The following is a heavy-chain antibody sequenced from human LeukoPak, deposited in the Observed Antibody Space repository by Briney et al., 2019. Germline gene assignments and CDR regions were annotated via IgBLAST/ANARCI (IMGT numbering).Heavy chain of an antibody. CDR3: AGRHSSDGGCYFAGADPFDY. Sequence: GGSLRLSCAASGFTVSSTYMSWVRQTPGKGLEWVSVIYSDGKVYYIDSVKGRFTISRDTSKNTVYLQMNSLRVEDTAVYFCAGRHSSDGGCYFAGADPFDYWGQGTLVTVSS. CDR2: IYSDGKV. D-gene: IGHD2-15*01. V-gene: IGHV3-53*01. J-gene: IGHJ4*02. CDR1: GFTVSSTY.